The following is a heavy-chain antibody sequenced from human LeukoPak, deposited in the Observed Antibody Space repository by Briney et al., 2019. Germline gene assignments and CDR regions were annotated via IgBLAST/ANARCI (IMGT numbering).Heavy chain of an antibody. V-gene: IGHV3-53*01. D-gene: IGHD2-15*01. J-gene: IGHJ5*02. CDR2: LYSGGST. Sequence: PGGSLRLSCSASGFTVSSNYMSWVRQAPGKGLEWVSVLYSGGSTYYADSVKGRFTISRDNSKDPLYLQMNSLRAEDTAVYYCAAEKGDYSNWFDPWGQGTLVTVSS. CDR3: AAEKGDYSNWFDP. CDR1: GFTVSSNY.